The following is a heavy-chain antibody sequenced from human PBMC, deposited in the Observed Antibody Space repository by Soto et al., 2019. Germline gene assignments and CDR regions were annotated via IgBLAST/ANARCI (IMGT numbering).Heavy chain of an antibody. CDR2: ISSNGGST. J-gene: IGHJ6*02. D-gene: IGHD3-3*01. Sequence: GGSLRLSFSASGFTFSSYAMPWVRQAPGKGLEYVSAISSNGGSTYYADSVKGRFTISRDNSKNTLYLQMSSLRAEDTAVYYCVKGSYIGWGDDFWSGYSPYYYGMDVGGQGTTVTVSS. V-gene: IGHV3-64D*06. CDR1: GFTFSSYA. CDR3: VKGSYIGWGDDFWSGYSPYYYGMDV.